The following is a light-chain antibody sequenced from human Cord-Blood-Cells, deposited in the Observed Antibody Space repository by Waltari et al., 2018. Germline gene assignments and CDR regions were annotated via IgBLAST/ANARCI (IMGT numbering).Light chain of an antibody. CDR3: QSYDSSLSGYV. J-gene: IGLJ1*01. V-gene: IGLV1-40*01. CDR1: TSNIGAGYD. Sequence: SVLTQPPSVSRAPAQRVTISCTGTTSNIGAGYDVHWYQQLPGTAPKLLIYGNSNRPSGVPDRFSGSKSGTSASLAITGLQAEDEADDYCQSYDSSLSGYVFGTGTKVTVL. CDR2: GNS.